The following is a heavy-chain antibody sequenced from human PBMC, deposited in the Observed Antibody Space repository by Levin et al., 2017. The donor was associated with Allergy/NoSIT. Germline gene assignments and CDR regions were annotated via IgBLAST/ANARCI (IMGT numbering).Heavy chain of an antibody. CDR2: IDWDDDK. CDR3: ARIGGGRTYYDFWIDY. CDR1: GFSLSTSGMR. Sequence: SGPTLVKPTQTLTLTCTFSGFSLSTSGMRVSWIRQPPGKALEWLARIDWDDDKFYSTSLKTRLTISKDTSKNQVVLTMTNMDPVDTATYYCARIGGGRTYYDFWIDYWGQGTLVTVSS. V-gene: IGHV2-70*04. J-gene: IGHJ4*02. D-gene: IGHD3-3*01.